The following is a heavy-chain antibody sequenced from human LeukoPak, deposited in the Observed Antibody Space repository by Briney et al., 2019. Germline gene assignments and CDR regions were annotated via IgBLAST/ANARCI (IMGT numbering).Heavy chain of an antibody. CDR1: GDSVSSNSAA. V-gene: IGHV6-1*01. Sequence: SQTLSLTCAISGDSVSSNSAAWNWIRQSPSRGLEWLGRTYYKSKWYNDYAVSVKSRITINPDTSENQFSLKLSSVTAADTAVYYCARVHGYSGYDPTYYFDYWGQGTLVTVSS. D-gene: IGHD5-12*01. CDR3: ARVHGYSGYDPTYYFDY. CDR2: TYYKSKWYN. J-gene: IGHJ4*02.